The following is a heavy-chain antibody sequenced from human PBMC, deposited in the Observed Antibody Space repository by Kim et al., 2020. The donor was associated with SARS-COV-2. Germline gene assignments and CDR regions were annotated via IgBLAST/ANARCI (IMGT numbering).Heavy chain of an antibody. J-gene: IGHJ6*03. CDR1: GGTFSSYA. Sequence: SVKVSCKASGGTFSSYAISWVRQAPGQGLEWMGRIIPILGIANYAQKFQGRVTITADKSTSTAYMELSSLRSEDTAVYYCAGGSIEYSSSLTYYYYMDVWGKGTTVTVSS. CDR2: IIPILGIA. D-gene: IGHD6-6*01. CDR3: AGGSIEYSSSLTYYYYMDV. V-gene: IGHV1-69*04.